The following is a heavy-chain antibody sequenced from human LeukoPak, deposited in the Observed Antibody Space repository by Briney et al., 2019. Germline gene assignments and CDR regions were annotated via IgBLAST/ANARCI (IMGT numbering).Heavy chain of an antibody. D-gene: IGHD3-10*01. J-gene: IGHJ3*02. Sequence: SETLSLTCAVFGGSFNGYYWSWIRQPPGKGLEWIGEIYHSGSTNYNPSLKSRVTISVDKSKNQFSLKLSSVTAADTAVYYCARPGYYYGSGSPHKAFDIWGQGTMVTVSS. V-gene: IGHV4-34*01. CDR3: ARPGYYYGSGSPHKAFDI. CDR1: GGSFNGYY. CDR2: IYHSGST.